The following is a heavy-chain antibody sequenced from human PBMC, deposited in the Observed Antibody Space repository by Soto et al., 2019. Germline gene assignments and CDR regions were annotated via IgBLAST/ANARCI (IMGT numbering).Heavy chain of an antibody. Sequence: QVQLQESGPGLVKPSQTLSLTCTVSGGSISSGGYYWSWIRQHPGKGLEWIGDIYYSGSTYYNPSLKSRVTISVDTSKNQFSLKLSSVTAADTAVYYCARAPGGYCSGGSCRNNWFDPWGQGTLVTVAS. CDR1: GGSISSGGYY. CDR3: ARAPGGYCSGGSCRNNWFDP. D-gene: IGHD2-15*01. CDR2: IYYSGST. V-gene: IGHV4-31*03. J-gene: IGHJ5*02.